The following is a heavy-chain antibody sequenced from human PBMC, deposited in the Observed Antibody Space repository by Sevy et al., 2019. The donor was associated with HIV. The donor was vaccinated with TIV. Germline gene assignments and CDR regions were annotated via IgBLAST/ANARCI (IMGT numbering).Heavy chain of an antibody. J-gene: IGHJ6*02. CDR3: ARGDVLLWFGESGYYYGMDV. Sequence: ASVKVSCKASGYTFTSYGISWVRQAPGQGLEWMGWISAYNGNTNYPQKLQGRVTMTTDTSTSTAYMELRSLRSDDTAVYYCARGDVLLWFGESGYYYGMDVWGQGTTVTVSS. D-gene: IGHD3-10*01. CDR1: GYTFTSYG. V-gene: IGHV1-18*01. CDR2: ISAYNGNT.